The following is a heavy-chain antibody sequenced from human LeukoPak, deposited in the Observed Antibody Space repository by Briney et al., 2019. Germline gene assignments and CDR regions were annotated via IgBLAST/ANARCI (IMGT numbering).Heavy chain of an antibody. Sequence: GGSLRLSCAASGFTFSNAWMSWVRQAPGKGLEWVGRIKSKTDGGTTDYAAPVKGRFTISRDDSKNTLYLQMNSLKTEDTAVYYCTTRITIFGVVYDYWGREPWSPSPQ. CDR3: TTRITIFGVVYDY. J-gene: IGHJ4*02. CDR2: IKSKTDGGTT. CDR1: GFTFSNAW. V-gene: IGHV3-15*01. D-gene: IGHD3-3*01.